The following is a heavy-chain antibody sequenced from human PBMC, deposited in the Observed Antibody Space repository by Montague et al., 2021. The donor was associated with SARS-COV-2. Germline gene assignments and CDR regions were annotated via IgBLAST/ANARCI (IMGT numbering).Heavy chain of an antibody. V-gene: IGHV4-59*08. Sequence: SETLSLTCSVSGDSISNHYSSWIRQPPGKGLEWIGYISDSGSTNYNPSLTSRVTMSVDTSKNQFSLKVNSVTAAGTAVYYCARHYSATLPAVYWGQGTLVTVSS. CDR2: ISDSGST. D-gene: IGHD2-15*01. J-gene: IGHJ4*02. CDR3: ARHYSATLPAVY. CDR1: GDSISNHY.